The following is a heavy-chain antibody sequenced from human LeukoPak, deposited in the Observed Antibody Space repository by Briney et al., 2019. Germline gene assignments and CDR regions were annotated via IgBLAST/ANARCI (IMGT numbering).Heavy chain of an antibody. CDR3: ARVQAGYGHSSGSFYYYMDV. CDR1: GYTFTGYY. J-gene: IGHJ6*03. V-gene: IGHV1-2*02. D-gene: IGHD3-22*01. CDR2: INPNSGGT. Sequence: ASVKVSCKASGYTFTGYYMHWVRQAPGQGLEWMGWINPNSGGTNYAQKFQGRVTMTRDTSISTAYMELSRLRSDDTAVYYCARVQAGYGHSSGSFYYYMDVWGKGTTVTISS.